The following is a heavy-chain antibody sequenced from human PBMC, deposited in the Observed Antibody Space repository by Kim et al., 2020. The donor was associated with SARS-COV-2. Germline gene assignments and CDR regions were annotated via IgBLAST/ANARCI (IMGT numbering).Heavy chain of an antibody. CDR2: IYYSGST. D-gene: IGHD2-15*01. CDR1: GGSISSYY. CDR3: ARVSRYLRLFDY. J-gene: IGHJ4*02. V-gene: IGHV4-59*13. Sequence: SETLSLTCTVSGGSISSYYWSWIRQPPGKGLEWIGYIYYSGSTNYNPSLKSRVTISVDTSKNQFSLKLSSVTAADTAVYYCARVSRYLRLFDYWGQGTLVTVSS.